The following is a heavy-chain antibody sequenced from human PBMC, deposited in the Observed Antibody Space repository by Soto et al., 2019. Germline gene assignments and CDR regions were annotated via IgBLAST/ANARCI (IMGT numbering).Heavy chain of an antibody. CDR1: GGSFSGYY. Sequence: SETLSLTCAVYGGSFSGYYWSWIRQPPGKGLEWIGEINHSGSTNYNPSLKSRVTISVDTSKNQFSLKLSSVTAADTAVYYCARADRAMGYRGQAILVTGSS. CDR2: INHSGST. J-gene: IGHJ4*02. D-gene: IGHD5-18*01. CDR3: ARADRAMGY. V-gene: IGHV4-34*01.